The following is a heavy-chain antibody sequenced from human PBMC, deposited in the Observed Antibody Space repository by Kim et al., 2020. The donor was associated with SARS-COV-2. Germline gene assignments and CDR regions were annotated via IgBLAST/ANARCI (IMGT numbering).Heavy chain of an antibody. CDR3: ARRDTSMETVDY. Sequence: GGSLRLSCAASGFTFNNYWMSWVRQAPGKGLEWVATIKPDGGEKYYVASVKGRFTSSRDNAKISLYLQMNSLRAEDTAVYYCARRDTSMETVDYWGQGTL. CDR2: IKPDGGEK. D-gene: IGHD5-18*01. V-gene: IGHV3-7*01. CDR1: GFTFNNYW. J-gene: IGHJ4*02.